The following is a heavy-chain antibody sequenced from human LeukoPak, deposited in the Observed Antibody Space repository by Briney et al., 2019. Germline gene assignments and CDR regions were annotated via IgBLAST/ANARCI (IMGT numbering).Heavy chain of an antibody. J-gene: IGHJ6*03. CDR3: AKDPFPWYGILTGARGYYYMDV. Sequence: GGSLRLSCAASGFTFSSYGMHWVRQAPGKGLEWVAFIRYDGGNKYYADSVKGRFTISRDNSKNTLYLQMNSLRAEDTAVYYCAKDPFPWYGILTGARGYYYMDVWGKGTTVTVSS. V-gene: IGHV3-30*02. D-gene: IGHD3-9*01. CDR2: IRYDGGNK. CDR1: GFTFSSYG.